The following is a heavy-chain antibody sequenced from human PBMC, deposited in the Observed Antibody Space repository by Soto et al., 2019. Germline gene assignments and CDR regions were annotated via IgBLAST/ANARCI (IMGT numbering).Heavy chain of an antibody. V-gene: IGHV4-34*01. D-gene: IGHD3-16*02. Sequence: SETLSLTCAVYGGSFSGYYWSWIRQPPGKGLEWIGGINHSGSTNYNPSLKSRVTISVDTSKNQFSLKLSSVTAADTAVYYCARGGMITFGGVIVISPFDYWGQGTLVTVSS. CDR2: INHSGST. CDR1: GGSFSGYY. J-gene: IGHJ4*02. CDR3: ARGGMITFGGVIVISPFDY.